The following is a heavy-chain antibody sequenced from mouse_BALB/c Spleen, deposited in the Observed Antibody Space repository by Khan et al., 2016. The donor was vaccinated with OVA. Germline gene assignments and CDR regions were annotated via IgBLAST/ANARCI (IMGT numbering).Heavy chain of an antibody. CDR2: IYPSDSYT. Sequence: QVQLQQSGTELVRPGASVKLSCKASGYTFTNYWINWVKQRPGQGLEWIGNIYPSDSYTNYNQRFKDKATLTVDKSSSTAYLPLSSPTSEDSAFYCYTSERSAGSSFAYWGQGTLVTVSA. CDR3: TSERSAGSSFAY. D-gene: IGHD4-1*01. J-gene: IGHJ3*01. V-gene: IGHV1-69*02. CDR1: GYTFTNYW.